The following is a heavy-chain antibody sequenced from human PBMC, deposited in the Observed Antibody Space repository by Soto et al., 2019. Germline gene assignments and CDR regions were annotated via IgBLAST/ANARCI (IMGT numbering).Heavy chain of an antibody. V-gene: IGHV1-3*01. CDR1: GYIFTSYT. J-gene: IGHJ4*02. CDR2: INAGNGNT. Sequence: ASVKVSCKACGYIFTSYTMHWVRQAPGQRLEWMGWINAGNGNTKYSQKFQGRVALTMDPSASTAYMELTSLRFEDTAVYYCARDPALDYWGQGTLVTVSS. CDR3: ARDPALDY.